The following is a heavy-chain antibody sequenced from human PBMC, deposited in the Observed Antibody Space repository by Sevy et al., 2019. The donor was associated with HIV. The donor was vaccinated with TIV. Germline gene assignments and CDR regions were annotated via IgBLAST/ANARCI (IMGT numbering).Heavy chain of an antibody. D-gene: IGHD3-22*01. CDR3: AKVLNPALESMMEVTVRSLKGFDV. CDR1: GFIFNTHA. V-gene: IGHV3-23*01. CDR2: ISGSGGST. Sequence: GGSLRLSCAASGFIFNTHAMSWVRQAPGKGLEWVSGISGSGGSTYYADSVKGRFTISRDNSKNTLYVQMNSLRAEDTAVYYCAKVLNPALESMMEVTVRSLKGFDVWGQGTMVTVSS. J-gene: IGHJ3*01.